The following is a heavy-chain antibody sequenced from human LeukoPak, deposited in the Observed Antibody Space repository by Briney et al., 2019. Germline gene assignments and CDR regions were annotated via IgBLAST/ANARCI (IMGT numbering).Heavy chain of an antibody. CDR3: AKDRTLYGDYLDS. D-gene: IGHD3-16*01. Sequence: GGSLRLSCAASGFTFSSYAMNWVRQAPGKGLKWVSAISGSGGSTYYADSVKGRFTISRDNSKNTLYLQMNSLRAEDTAVYYCAKDRTLYGDYLDSWGQGTLVTVSS. CDR2: ISGSGGST. V-gene: IGHV3-23*01. J-gene: IGHJ4*02. CDR1: GFTFSSYA.